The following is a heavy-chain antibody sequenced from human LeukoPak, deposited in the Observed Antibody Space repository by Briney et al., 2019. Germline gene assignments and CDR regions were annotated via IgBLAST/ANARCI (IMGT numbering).Heavy chain of an antibody. D-gene: IGHD3-9*01. CDR1: GFTFSSYG. CDR3: ARDQNDILTGDGWYFDL. J-gene: IGHJ2*01. V-gene: IGHV3-33*01. CDR2: IWYDGSNK. Sequence: AGRSLRLSCAASGFTFSSYGMHWVRQAPGKGLEWVAVIWYDGSNKYYADSVKGRFTISRDNPKNTLYLQMNSLRAEDTAVYYCARDQNDILTGDGWYFDLWGRGTLVTVSS.